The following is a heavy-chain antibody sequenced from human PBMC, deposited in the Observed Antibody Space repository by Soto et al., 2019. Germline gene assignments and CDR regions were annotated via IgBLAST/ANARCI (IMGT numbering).Heavy chain of an antibody. D-gene: IGHD2-2*01. CDR1: GFTFSSYA. V-gene: IGHV3-23*04. J-gene: IGHJ3*02. Sequence: EVQLVESGGGLVQPGGSLRLSCAASGFTFSSYAMSWVRQSPGKGLEWVSTISGSGVSTYYADSVKGRFTISRDNSKNTLYLQMNSLRAEDTAIYYCAKHQASGVDAFDIWGQGTMVTVSS. CDR3: AKHQASGVDAFDI. CDR2: ISGSGVST.